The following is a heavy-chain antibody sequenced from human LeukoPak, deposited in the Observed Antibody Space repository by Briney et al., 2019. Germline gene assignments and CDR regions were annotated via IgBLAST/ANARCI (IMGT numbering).Heavy chain of an antibody. Sequence: ASVKVSCKASGYTFTSYDINWVRQATGQGLEWMGWMNPNSGNTGYAQKFQGRVTMTRNTSISTAYMELSSLRPEDTAVYYCARGDPYDSSGYYLFDYWGQGTLVTVSS. J-gene: IGHJ4*02. D-gene: IGHD3-22*01. V-gene: IGHV1-8*01. CDR3: ARGDPYDSSGYYLFDY. CDR1: GYTFTSYD. CDR2: MNPNSGNT.